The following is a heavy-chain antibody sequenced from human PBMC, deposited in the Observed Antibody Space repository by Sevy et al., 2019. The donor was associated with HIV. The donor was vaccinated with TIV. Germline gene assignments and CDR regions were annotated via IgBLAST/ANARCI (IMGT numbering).Heavy chain of an antibody. V-gene: IGHV4-34*01. CDR3: ARGGVEAAADMTFDY. D-gene: IGHD6-13*01. CDR1: GGSFSGYY. CDR2: INHSGST. Sequence: WETLSLTCAVYGGSFSGYYWSWIRQPPGKGLEWIGEINHSGSTNYNPSLKSRVTISVDTSKNQFSLKLSSVTAVDTAVYYCARGGVEAAADMTFDYWGQGTLVTVSS. J-gene: IGHJ4*02.